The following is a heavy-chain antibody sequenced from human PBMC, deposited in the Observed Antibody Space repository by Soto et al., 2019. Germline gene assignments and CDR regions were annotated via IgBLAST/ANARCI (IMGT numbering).Heavy chain of an antibody. CDR2: INPNGGVT. D-gene: IGHD5-12*01. J-gene: IGHJ6*03. CDR1: GDTFNDYY. Sequence: QVQLVQSGAEVKKPGASVTVSCRSSGDTFNDYYIHWVRQAPGQGLEWMGWINPNGGVTKYAQKFQGWVSMARDTSITTVSMQLSRLRSDDTAVYYCARESGGATATLDYYYFYMDVWGTGTTVTVSS. V-gene: IGHV1-2*04. CDR3: ARESGGATATLDYYYFYMDV.